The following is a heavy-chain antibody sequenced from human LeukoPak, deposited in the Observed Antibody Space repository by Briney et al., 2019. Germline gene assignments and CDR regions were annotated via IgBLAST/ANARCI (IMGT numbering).Heavy chain of an antibody. CDR2: IIPIFGTA. Sequence: GASVKVSCKASGGTFSSYAISWVRQAPGQGLEWMGGIIPIFGTANYAQKFQGRVTITADESTRTAYMELSSLRSEHTAVYYCARDLEYSYAYGGTLGYWGQGTLVTVSS. D-gene: IGHD5-18*01. CDR1: GGTFSSYA. CDR3: ARDLEYSYAYGGTLGY. V-gene: IGHV1-69*13. J-gene: IGHJ4*02.